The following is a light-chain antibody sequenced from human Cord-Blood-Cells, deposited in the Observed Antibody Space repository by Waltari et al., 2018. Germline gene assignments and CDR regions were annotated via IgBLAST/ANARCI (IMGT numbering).Light chain of an antibody. Sequence: DIQLTQSPSSLSASVGDRVTITCRASQGISSYLAWYQQKPGKAPKLLIYAASTLQSGVPSRFSGSGFGKDFTLTISSLQPEDFATYYCQQLNSYLTFGGGTKVEIK. CDR3: QQLNSYLT. CDR1: QGISSY. J-gene: IGKJ4*01. V-gene: IGKV1-9*01. CDR2: AAS.